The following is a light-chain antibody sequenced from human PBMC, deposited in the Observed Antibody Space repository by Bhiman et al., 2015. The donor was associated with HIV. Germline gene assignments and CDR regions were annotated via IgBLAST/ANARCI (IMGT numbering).Light chain of an antibody. Sequence: QLVLTQPPSVSGAPGQTVTISCTGSGSNIGAGYDVHWFQQLPGTVPKLLIYANDNRRSGVPDRFSASKSGTSASLVITGLQAEDESDYYCQSYDSSLSGWVFGGGTKLTVL. V-gene: IGLV1-40*01. CDR3: QSYDSSLSGWV. CDR1: GSNIGAGYD. J-gene: IGLJ3*02. CDR2: AND.